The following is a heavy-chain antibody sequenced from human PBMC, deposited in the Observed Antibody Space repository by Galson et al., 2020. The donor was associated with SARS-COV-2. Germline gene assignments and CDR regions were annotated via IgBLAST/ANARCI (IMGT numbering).Heavy chain of an antibody. CDR2: IWYDGSNK. Sequence: GGSLRLSCAASGFTFSSYGMHWVRQAPGKGLEWVAVIWYDGSNKYYADSVKGRFTISRDNSKNTLYLQMNSLRAEDTAVYYCARSLTTILSYGMDVWGQGTTVTVSS. V-gene: IGHV3-33*01. D-gene: IGHD1-1*01. CDR3: ARSLTTILSYGMDV. J-gene: IGHJ6*02. CDR1: GFTFSSYG.